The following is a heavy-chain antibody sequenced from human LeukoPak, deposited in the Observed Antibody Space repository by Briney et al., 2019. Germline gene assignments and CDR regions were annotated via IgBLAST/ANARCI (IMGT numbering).Heavy chain of an antibody. CDR1: GFTFSSYA. V-gene: IGHV3-23*01. J-gene: IGHJ4*02. CDR3: AKELYDYVWGSYRAFDY. Sequence: PGGSLRLSCAASGFTFSSYAMSWVRQAPGKGLEWVSAISGSGGSTYYADSVKGRFTISRDNSKNTLYLQMNSLRAEDTAVYYCAKELYDYVWGSYRAFDYWGQGNLVTVSS. CDR2: ISGSGGST. D-gene: IGHD3-16*02.